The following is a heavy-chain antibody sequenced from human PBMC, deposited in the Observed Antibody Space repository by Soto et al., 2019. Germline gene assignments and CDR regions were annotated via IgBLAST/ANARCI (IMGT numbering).Heavy chain of an antibody. Sequence: SETLSLTCAVSSGSISSSNWWSWVRQPPGKGLEWIGEIYHSGSTNYNPSLKSRVTISVDKSKNQFSLKLSSVTAADTAVYYCAREGGGKMTRFDYWGQGTLVTVYS. V-gene: IGHV4-4*02. CDR3: AREGGGKMTRFDY. CDR1: SGSISSSNW. J-gene: IGHJ4*02. CDR2: IYHSGST. D-gene: IGHD2-15*01.